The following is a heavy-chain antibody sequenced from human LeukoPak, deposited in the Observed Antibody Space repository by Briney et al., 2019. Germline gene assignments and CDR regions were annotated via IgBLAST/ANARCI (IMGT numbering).Heavy chain of an antibody. Sequence: SETLSLTCAVSGGSISSSNWWSWVRQPPGKGLEWIGEIYHSGSTNYNPSLKSRVTISVDKSKNQFSLKLSSVTAADTAVYYCARDRYMVRGVNDYGMDVWGQGTTVTVSS. CDR3: ARDRYMVRGVNDYGMDV. D-gene: IGHD3-10*01. CDR1: GGSISSSNW. CDR2: IYHSGST. V-gene: IGHV4-4*02. J-gene: IGHJ6*02.